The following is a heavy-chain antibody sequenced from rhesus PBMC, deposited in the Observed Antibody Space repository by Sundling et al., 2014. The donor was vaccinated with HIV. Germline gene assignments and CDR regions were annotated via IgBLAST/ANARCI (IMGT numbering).Heavy chain of an antibody. V-gene: IGHV4-173*01. J-gene: IGHJ4*01. Sequence: QVQLQESGPGLVKPSETLSLTCAVSGGSLSSNDWTWIRQPPGKGLEWIGRISGNSGRTDYNPSLKSRVTISTDTSKKQFSLKLSSVTAADTAVYYCARGRRYYDAGYYVDYWGQGVLVTVSS. CDR1: GGSLSSND. D-gene: IGHD3-28*01. CDR2: ISGNSGRT. CDR3: ARGRRYYDAGYYVDY.